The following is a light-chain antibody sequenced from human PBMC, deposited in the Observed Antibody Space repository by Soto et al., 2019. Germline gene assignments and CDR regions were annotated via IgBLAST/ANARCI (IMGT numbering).Light chain of an antibody. CDR1: QGISSY. CDR3: QQLNSYRRT. V-gene: IGKV1-9*01. Sequence: IQLTQSPSSLSASVGDRVTITCRTSQGISSYLAWYQQKPGKAPKLLIYAASTVQSGVPSRFSGSGSGTDFTLTIGSLQLEDFATYYCQQLNSYRRTFGQGTTV. J-gene: IGKJ1*01. CDR2: AAS.